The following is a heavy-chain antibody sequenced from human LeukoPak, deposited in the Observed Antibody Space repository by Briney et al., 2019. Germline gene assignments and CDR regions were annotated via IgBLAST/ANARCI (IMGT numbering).Heavy chain of an antibody. CDR3: ASRAGYSSGWGYYYYYTDA. J-gene: IGHJ6*03. CDR1: GFTFSSYA. Sequence: GGSLRLSCAASGFTFSSYAMHWVRQAPGKGLEWVANIKQDGSEKCYVDSVKGRFTISRDNAKNSLYLQMNSLRAEDTAVYYCASRAGYSSGWGYYYYYTDAWGKGTTVTVSS. CDR2: IKQDGSEK. D-gene: IGHD6-19*01. V-gene: IGHV3-7*01.